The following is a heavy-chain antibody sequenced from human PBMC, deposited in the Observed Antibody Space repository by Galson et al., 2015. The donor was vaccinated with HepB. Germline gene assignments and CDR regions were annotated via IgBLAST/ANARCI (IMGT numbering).Heavy chain of an antibody. D-gene: IGHD6-19*01. J-gene: IGHJ4*02. CDR1: GFTFSSYA. CDR2: ISYDGSNK. V-gene: IGHV3-30-3*01. Sequence: SLRLSCAASGFTFSSYAMHWVRQAPGKGLEWVAVISYDGSNKYYADSVKGRFTISRDNSKNTLYLQMNSLRAEDTAVYYCARDGSSGWYTGDFYFDYWGQGTLVTVSS. CDR3: ARDGSSGWYTGDFYFDY.